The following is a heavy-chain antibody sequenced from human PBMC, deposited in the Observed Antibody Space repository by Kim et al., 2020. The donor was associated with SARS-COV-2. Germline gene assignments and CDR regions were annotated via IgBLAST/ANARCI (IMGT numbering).Heavy chain of an antibody. D-gene: IGHD6-19*01. J-gene: IGHJ4*02. V-gene: IGHV3-11*01. CDR2: ISSSGSTI. CDR3: AREPDIAVAGIFDY. CDR1: GFTFSDYY. Sequence: GGSLRLFCAASGFTFSDYYMSWIRQAPGKGLEWVSYISSSGSTIYYADSVKGRFTISRDNAKNSLYLQMNSLRAEDTAVYYCAREPDIAVAGIFDYWGQGTLVTVSS.